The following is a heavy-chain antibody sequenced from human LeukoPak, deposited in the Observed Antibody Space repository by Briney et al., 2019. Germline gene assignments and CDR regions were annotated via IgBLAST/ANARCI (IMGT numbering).Heavy chain of an antibody. CDR1: GFTFDDYA. CDR3: AKDEYRMVVAAVGY. V-gene: IGHV3-9*03. J-gene: IGHJ4*02. D-gene: IGHD2-15*01. Sequence: GRSLRLSCAASGFTFDDYAMHWVRQAPGKGLEWVSGISWNSGSIGYADSVKGRFTISRDNAKNSLYLQMNGLRAEDMALYYCAKDEYRMVVAAVGYWGQGTLVTVSS. CDR2: ISWNSGSI.